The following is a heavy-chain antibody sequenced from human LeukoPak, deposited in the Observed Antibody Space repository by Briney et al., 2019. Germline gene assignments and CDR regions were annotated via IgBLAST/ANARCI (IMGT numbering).Heavy chain of an antibody. J-gene: IGHJ4*02. D-gene: IGHD2-21*01. V-gene: IGHV1-46*01. CDR2: INPSGGST. Sequence: GASVKVSCKASGYTFTSYYMHWVRQAPGEGLEWKGIINPSGGSTSYAQKFQGRVTMTRDTSTSTVYMELSSLRSEDTAVYYCARSLIAEYYFDYWGQGTLVTVSS. CDR3: ARSLIAEYYFDY. CDR1: GYTFTSYY.